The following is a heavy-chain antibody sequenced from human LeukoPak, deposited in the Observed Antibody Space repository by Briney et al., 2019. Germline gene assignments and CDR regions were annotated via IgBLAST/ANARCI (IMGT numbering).Heavy chain of an antibody. J-gene: IGHJ6*03. D-gene: IGHD3-3*01. V-gene: IGHV3-30*02. CDR2: IRYDATNI. CDR1: GFTFSSYG. CDR3: VRVGYYDFWSGLIPHTYYMDV. Sequence: GGSLRLSCAASGFTFSSYGMHWVRQAPGKGLEWVAFIRYDATNIHYADSVKGRFTISRDNYKNTLSLQMNSLRAEDTAVYYCVRVGYYDFWSGLIPHTYYMDVWGKGTTVTVSS.